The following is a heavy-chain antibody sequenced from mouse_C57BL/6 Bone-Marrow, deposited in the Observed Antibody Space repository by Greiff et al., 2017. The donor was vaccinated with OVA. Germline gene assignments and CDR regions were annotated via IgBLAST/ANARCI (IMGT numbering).Heavy chain of an antibody. D-gene: IGHD2-5*01. V-gene: IGHV1-69*01. CDR3: AREGAYYSNYGYFDV. CDR2: IDPSDSYT. CDR1: GYTFTSYW. Sequence: QVQLKQPGAELVMPGASVKLSCKASGYTFTSYWMHWVKQRPGQGLEWIGEIDPSDSYTNYNQKFKGKSTLTVDKSSSTAYMQLSSLTSEDSAVYYCAREGAYYSNYGYFDVWGTGTTVTVSS. J-gene: IGHJ1*03.